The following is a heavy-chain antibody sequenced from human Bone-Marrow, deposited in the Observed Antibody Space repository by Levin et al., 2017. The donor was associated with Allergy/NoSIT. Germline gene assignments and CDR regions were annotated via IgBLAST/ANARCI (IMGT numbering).Heavy chain of an antibody. CDR3: ARSGGWYEGAEYVQH. CDR1: GFSLTTSGVG. D-gene: IGHD6-19*01. J-gene: IGHJ1*01. CDR2: IYWNDDR. Sequence: SGPTLVKPTQTLTLTCTFSGFSLTTSGVGVGWIRQPPGKALEWLALIYWNDDRRYNPSLKSRLTISKDTTKNQVVLTMTNVDPVDTGTYFCARSGGWYEGAEYVQHWGQGTLATVSS. V-gene: IGHV2-5*01.